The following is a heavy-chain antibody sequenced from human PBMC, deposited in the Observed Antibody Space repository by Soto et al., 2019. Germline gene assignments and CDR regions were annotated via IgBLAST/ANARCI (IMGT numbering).Heavy chain of an antibody. CDR2: IYYSGST. CDR3: AREGYSSGYYYYYGMDV. Sequence: SETLSLTCAVSGGSISSGGYYWSWIRQHPGKGLEWIGYIYYSGSTYYNPSLKSRVTISVDTSKNQFSLKLSSVTAADTAVYYCAREGYSSGYYYYYGMDVWGQGTTVTVSS. D-gene: IGHD3-22*01. V-gene: IGHV4-31*11. J-gene: IGHJ6*02. CDR1: GGSISSGGYY.